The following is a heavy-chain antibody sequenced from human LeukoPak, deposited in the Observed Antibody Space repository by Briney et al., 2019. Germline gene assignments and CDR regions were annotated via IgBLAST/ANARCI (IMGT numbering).Heavy chain of an antibody. D-gene: IGHD6-13*01. CDR2: IIPILGIA. Sequence: SVKVSCKASGGTFSSYAISWVRQAPGQGLEWMGRIIPILGIANYAQKFQGRVTITADKSTSTAYMELSSLRSEDTAVYYCARDSPGAAAGTVNVGYWGQGTLVTVSS. V-gene: IGHV1-69*04. CDR3: ARDSPGAAAGTVNVGY. J-gene: IGHJ4*02. CDR1: GGTFSSYA.